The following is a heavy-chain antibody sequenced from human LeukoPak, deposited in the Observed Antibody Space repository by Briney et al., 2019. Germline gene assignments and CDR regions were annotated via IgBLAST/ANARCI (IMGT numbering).Heavy chain of an antibody. CDR2: INPNSGGT. D-gene: IGHD5-18*01. J-gene: IGHJ4*02. V-gene: IGHV1-2*02. Sequence: ASVKVSCKASGYTFTGYYMHWVRQAPGQGLEWMGWINPNSGGTNYAQKFQGRVTMTRDTSISTAYMELSRLRSDDTAVYYCARGYVDTAMVFNYWGQGTLATVSS. CDR3: ARGYVDTAMVFNY. CDR1: GYTFTGYY.